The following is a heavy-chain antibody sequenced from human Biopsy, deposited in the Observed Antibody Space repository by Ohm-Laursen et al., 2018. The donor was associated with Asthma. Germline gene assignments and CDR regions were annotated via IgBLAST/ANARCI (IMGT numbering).Heavy chain of an antibody. D-gene: IGHD3-3*01. CDR3: ASQSSGPDFWSGYYYFDY. CDR1: GFTFSSYG. CDR2: ISYDGSNK. V-gene: IGHV3-30*03. Sequence: SLRLTCAASGFTFSSYGMHWVRQAPGKGLEWVAVISYDGSNKYYADSVKGRFTISRDNSKNTLYLQMNSLRAEDTAVYYCASQSSGPDFWSGYYYFDYWGQGTLVTVSS. J-gene: IGHJ4*02.